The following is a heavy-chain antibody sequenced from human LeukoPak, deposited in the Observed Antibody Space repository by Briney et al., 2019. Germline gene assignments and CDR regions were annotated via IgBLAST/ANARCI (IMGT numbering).Heavy chain of an antibody. V-gene: IGHV3-30-3*01. Sequence: GGSLRLSCAASGFTFSSYAMHWVRQAPGKGLEWVAVISYDGSNKYYADSVKGRFTISRDNSKNTLYLQMNSLRAEDTAVYYCASRIDGDYGLDFDYWGQGTLVTVSS. CDR3: ASRIDGDYGLDFDY. CDR2: ISYDGSNK. D-gene: IGHD4-17*01. J-gene: IGHJ4*02. CDR1: GFTFSSYA.